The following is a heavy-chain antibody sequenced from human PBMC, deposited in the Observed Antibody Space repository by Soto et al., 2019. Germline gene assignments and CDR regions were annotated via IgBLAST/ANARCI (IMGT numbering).Heavy chain of an antibody. V-gene: IGHV3-48*03. D-gene: IGHD3-16*01. J-gene: IGHJ6*02. CDR2: ISSSGSTI. CDR3: ARDGGLRYGMDV. Sequence: GSLRLSCAASGFTFSSYEMNWVRQAPGKGLEWVSYISSSGSTIYYADSVKGRFTISRDNAKNSLYPQMNSLRAEDTAVYYCARDGGLRYGMDVWGQGTTVTVSS. CDR1: GFTFSSYE.